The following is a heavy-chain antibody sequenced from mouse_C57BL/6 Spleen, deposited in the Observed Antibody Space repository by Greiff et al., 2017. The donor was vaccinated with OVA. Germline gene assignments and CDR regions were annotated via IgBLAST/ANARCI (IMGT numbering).Heavy chain of an antibody. CDR2: IYPRSGNT. Sequence: QVQLQQSGAELARPGASVKLSCKASGYTFTSYGISWVKQRTGQGLEWIGEIYPRSGNTYYNEKFKGKATLTADKSSSTAYMELRSLTSEDSAVYFCAREEYYGSSPTRFAYWGQGTLVTVSA. V-gene: IGHV1-81*01. D-gene: IGHD1-1*01. CDR3: AREEYYGSSPTRFAY. J-gene: IGHJ3*01. CDR1: GYTFTSYG.